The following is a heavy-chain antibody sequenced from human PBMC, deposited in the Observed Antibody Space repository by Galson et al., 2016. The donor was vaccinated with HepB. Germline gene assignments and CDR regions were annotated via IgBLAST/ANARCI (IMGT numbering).Heavy chain of an antibody. J-gene: IGHJ4*02. CDR1: GFAFSSHW. CDR2: INQGGGNK. CDR3: AREPWSRLEDNSGWSGGADC. Sequence: SLRLSCAASGFAFSSHWMTWVRQAPGKGLEWVADINQGGGNKYYVDSVKGRFTISRDNAKNSLYLQMNSLRAEDTAVYFCAREPWSRLEDNSGWSGGADCWGQGTLVTVSS. D-gene: IGHD6-19*01. V-gene: IGHV3-7*01.